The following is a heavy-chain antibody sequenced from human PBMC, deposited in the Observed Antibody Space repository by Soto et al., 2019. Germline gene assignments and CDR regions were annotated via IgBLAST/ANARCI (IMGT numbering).Heavy chain of an antibody. J-gene: IGHJ6*02. CDR2: ISSSSGTK. CDR3: ARDWTMDV. Sequence: PGGSLRLSCAASGFNFSSYTMNWVRQAPGKGLEWVSYISSSSGTKYYADSVKGRFTISRDNAQNSLYLQMNSLRAEDTAVYYCARDWTMDVWGQGTTVTVSS. D-gene: IGHD3-3*01. V-gene: IGHV3-48*01. CDR1: GFNFSSYT.